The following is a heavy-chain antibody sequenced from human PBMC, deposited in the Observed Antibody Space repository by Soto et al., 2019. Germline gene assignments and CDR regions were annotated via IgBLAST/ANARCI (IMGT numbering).Heavy chain of an antibody. CDR2: IKQDGSEK. D-gene: IGHD6-13*01. CDR3: ARGSSSSWYYFDY. V-gene: IGHV3-7*01. CDR1: GFTFSSYW. J-gene: IGHJ4*02. Sequence: GGSLSLSCAASGFTFSSYWMGWVRQAPGKGLEWVANIKQDGSEKYYVDSVKGRFTISRDNAKNSLYLQMNSLRAEDTAVYYCARGSSSSWYYFDYWGQGTLVTVSS.